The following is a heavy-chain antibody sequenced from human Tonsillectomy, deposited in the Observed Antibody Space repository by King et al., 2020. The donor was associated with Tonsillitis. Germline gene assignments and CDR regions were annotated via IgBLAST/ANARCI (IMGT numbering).Heavy chain of an antibody. V-gene: IGHV3-30*02. CDR3: AKDHPRYYDSSGDYYFDY. J-gene: IGHJ4*02. CDR1: GFTFSSYG. Sequence: VQLVESGGGVVQPGGSLRLSCAASGFTFSSYGMHWVRQAPGKGLEWVAFIRYDGSNKYYADSVNGRFTISRDNSKNTLYLQMNSLRAEDTAVYYCAKDHPRYYDSSGDYYFDYWGQGTLVTVSS. CDR2: IRYDGSNK. D-gene: IGHD3-22*01.